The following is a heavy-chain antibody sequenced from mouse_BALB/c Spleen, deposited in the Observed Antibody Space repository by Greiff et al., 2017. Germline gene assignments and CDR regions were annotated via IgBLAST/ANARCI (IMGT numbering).Heavy chain of an antibody. Sequence: EVQLVESGGGLVQPGGSRKLSCAASGFTFSSFGMHWVRQAPEKGLEWVAYISSGSSTIYYADTVKGRFTISRDNPKNTLFLQMTSLRSEDTAMYYCAKEKYGSFAYWGQGTLVTVSA. V-gene: IGHV5-17*02. CDR1: GFTFSSFG. CDR2: ISSGSSTI. D-gene: IGHD1-2*01. J-gene: IGHJ3*01. CDR3: AKEKYGSFAY.